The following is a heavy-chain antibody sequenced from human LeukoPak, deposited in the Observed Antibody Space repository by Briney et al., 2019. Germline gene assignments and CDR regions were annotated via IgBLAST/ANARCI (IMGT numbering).Heavy chain of an antibody. J-gene: IGHJ4*02. Sequence: GGSLRLSCAASGFTFSDYYMSWIRQAPGKGLEWVAYISSSGSTIYYADSVKGRFTISRDNSKNTLYLQMDSLRAEDTAVYYCASALLRVGEPIDYWGQGTLVPVSS. D-gene: IGHD3-10*01. CDR1: GFTFSDYY. CDR2: ISSSGSTI. V-gene: IGHV3-11*04. CDR3: ASALLRVGEPIDY.